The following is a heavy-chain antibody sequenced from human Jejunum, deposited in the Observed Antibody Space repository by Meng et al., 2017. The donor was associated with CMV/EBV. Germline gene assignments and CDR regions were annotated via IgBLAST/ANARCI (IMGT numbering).Heavy chain of an antibody. CDR3: TPQNAY. D-gene: IGHD2/OR15-2a*01. V-gene: IGHV3-15*01. Sequence: EVQLVECGGCVVKRGGSLRLSCTASGFTFTTAWMTWVRLAPGKGPEWVARIKSKIDGETSDYAAPVKGRFTISRDDSKNTTYLQMNSLKIEDTAVYYCTPQNAYWGPGTLVTVSS. CDR2: IKSKIDGETS. CDR1: GFTFTTAW. J-gene: IGHJ4*02.